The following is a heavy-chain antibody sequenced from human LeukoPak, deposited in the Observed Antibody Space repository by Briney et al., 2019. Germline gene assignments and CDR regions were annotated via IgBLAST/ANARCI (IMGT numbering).Heavy chain of an antibody. CDR2: IYYSGST. CDR3: ARDGGSYGAVDY. V-gene: IGHV4-59*01. CDR1: GGSISSYH. J-gene: IGHJ4*02. Sequence: SETLSLTCTVSGGSISSYHWSWIRQPPGKGLEWIGYIYYSGSTNYNPSLKSRVTISVDTSKNQFSLKLSSVTAADTAVYYCARDGGSYGAVDYWGQGTLVTVSS. D-gene: IGHD4-17*01.